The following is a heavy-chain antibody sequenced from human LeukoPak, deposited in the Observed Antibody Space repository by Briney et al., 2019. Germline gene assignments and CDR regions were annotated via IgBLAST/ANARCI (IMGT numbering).Heavy chain of an antibody. J-gene: IGHJ6*03. CDR3: ARGGYCSGGSCARTAGNYYYSYYMDV. D-gene: IGHD2-15*01. Sequence: SETLSLTCAVYGGSFSGYYWSWIRQPPGKGLEWIGEINHSGSTNYNPSLKSRVTISVDTSKNQFSLKLSSVTAADTAVYYCARGGYCSGGSCARTAGNYYYSYYMDVWGKGTTVTVSS. CDR2: INHSGST. CDR1: GGSFSGYY. V-gene: IGHV4-34*01.